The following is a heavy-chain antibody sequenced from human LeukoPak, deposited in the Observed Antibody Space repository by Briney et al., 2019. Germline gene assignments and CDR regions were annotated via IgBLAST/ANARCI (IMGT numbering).Heavy chain of an antibody. CDR2: INHSGST. CDR1: GGSFSGYY. Sequence: SETLSLTCGVYGGSFSGYYWSRIRQPPGKGREWIGEINHSGSTNHNPSLKSRVTISVDTSKNQFSLKLTSVTAADTAVYYCARGRNWNYGGWFDPWGQGTLVTVSS. D-gene: IGHD1-7*01. V-gene: IGHV4-34*01. CDR3: ARGRNWNYGGWFDP. J-gene: IGHJ5*02.